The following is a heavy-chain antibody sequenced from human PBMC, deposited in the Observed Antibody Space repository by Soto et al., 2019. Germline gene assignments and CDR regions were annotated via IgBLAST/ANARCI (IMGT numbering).Heavy chain of an antibody. CDR1: GGSFSGYY. CDR3: ASYGDYALDY. Sequence: SETLSLTCAVYGGSFSGYYWSWIRQPPGKGLEWIGEINHSGSTNYNPSLKSRVTISVDTSKNQFSLKLSSVTAADTAVYYCASYGDYALDYWGQGTLVTV. J-gene: IGHJ4*02. CDR2: INHSGST. V-gene: IGHV4-34*01. D-gene: IGHD4-17*01.